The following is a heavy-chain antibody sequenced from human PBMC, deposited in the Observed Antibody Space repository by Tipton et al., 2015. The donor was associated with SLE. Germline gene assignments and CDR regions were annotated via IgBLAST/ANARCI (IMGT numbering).Heavy chain of an antibody. CDR3: ARGFYYDFWSVYSNDKGRKTYYFDL. CDR2: VSYTGST. Sequence: TLSLTCSVSGVSISSHSHYWGWIRQPPGKGLEWIGAVSYTGSTHYNPSLESRVAISIDTSRDQFSLRVTSVTAADTAVYYCARGFYYDFWSVYSNDKGRKTYYFDLWGQGTLVTVSS. J-gene: IGHJ4*02. V-gene: IGHV4-39*07. CDR1: GVSISSHSHY. D-gene: IGHD3-3*01.